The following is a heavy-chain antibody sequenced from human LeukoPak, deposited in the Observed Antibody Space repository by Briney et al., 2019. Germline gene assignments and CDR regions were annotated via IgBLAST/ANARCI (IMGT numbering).Heavy chain of an antibody. CDR2: ISSSSSTR. V-gene: IGHV3-48*04. CDR3: ASSPVYGDYPSNFDY. J-gene: IGHJ4*02. Sequence: GGSLRLSCAASGFTFSTYSMNWVRQAPGKGLEWVSYISSSSSTRYYADSVKGRFTISRDNAKNSLYLQMNSLRAEDTAVYYCASSPVYGDYPSNFDYWGQGTLVTVSS. CDR1: GFTFSTYS. D-gene: IGHD4-17*01.